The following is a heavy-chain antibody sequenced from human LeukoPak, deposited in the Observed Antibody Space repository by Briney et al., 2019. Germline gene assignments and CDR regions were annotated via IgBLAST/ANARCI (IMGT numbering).Heavy chain of an antibody. Sequence: SETLSLTCAVYAGSFSGYYWTWIRQPPGKGLEWIGEINHGRSTNYNPSLKSRVTISLDTSKNQFSLKLISVTAADTAVYYCARHRKPAITMIRGVNRGGAIDYWGQGTLVTVSS. D-gene: IGHD3-10*01. CDR3: ARHRKPAITMIRGVNRGGAIDY. CDR2: INHGRST. J-gene: IGHJ4*02. CDR1: AGSFSGYY. V-gene: IGHV4-34*01.